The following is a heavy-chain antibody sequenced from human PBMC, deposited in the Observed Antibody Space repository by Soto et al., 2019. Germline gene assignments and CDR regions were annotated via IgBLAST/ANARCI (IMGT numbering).Heavy chain of an antibody. V-gene: IGHV4-59*12. CDR2: IYYSGST. J-gene: IGHJ4*02. CDR3: AIGSSSWVFDY. Sequence: SESLSLTCSVSGGCIDNYYWNWIRQPPGKGLEWIGYIYYSGSTNYNPSLKSRVTISIDTSKNQFSLKLSSVTAADTAVYYCAIGSSSWVFDYWGQGTLVTVSS. D-gene: IGHD6-13*01. CDR1: GGCIDNYY.